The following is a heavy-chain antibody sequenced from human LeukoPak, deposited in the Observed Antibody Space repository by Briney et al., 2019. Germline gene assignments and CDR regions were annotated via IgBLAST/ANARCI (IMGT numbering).Heavy chain of an antibody. Sequence: GGSLRLSCVASGFTFNSYGMSWVRQAPGKGLEWVSGINWNGGSTGYADSVKGRFTISRDNAKNSLYLQMNSLRAEDTALYHCAREEQLGGAFDIWGQGTMVTVSS. CDR2: INWNGGST. J-gene: IGHJ3*02. V-gene: IGHV3-20*01. CDR1: GFTFNSYG. CDR3: AREEQLGGAFDI. D-gene: IGHD6-13*01.